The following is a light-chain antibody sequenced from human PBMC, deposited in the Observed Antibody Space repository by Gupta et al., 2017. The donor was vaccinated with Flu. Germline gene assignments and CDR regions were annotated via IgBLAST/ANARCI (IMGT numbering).Light chain of an antibody. CDR3: QVWDGTTVV. V-gene: IGLV3-9*01. J-gene: IGLJ1*01. Sequence: YELTQERYVSVALGQTARITCKGINIESKSVNWYQKKPGQAPLLVIYRETNRPSGIPERFAASNLGNTATLTISRAQAGDEADYYCQVWDGTTVVFATGTKVTVL. CDR1: NIESKS. CDR2: RET.